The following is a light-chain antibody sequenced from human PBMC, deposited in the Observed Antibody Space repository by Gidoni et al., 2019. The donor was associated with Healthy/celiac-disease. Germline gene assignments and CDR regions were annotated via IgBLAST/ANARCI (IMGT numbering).Light chain of an antibody. CDR2: AAS. V-gene: IGKV1-39*01. J-gene: IGKJ2*01. CDR3: QQSYSTPYT. CDR1: QSISSY. Sequence: DIQITQSPSSLSDSVGDRVTITCRASQSISSYLNWYQQKPGKAPKLLIYAASSLQSGVPSRFSGSGSGTDFTLTISSLQPEDFATYYCQQSYSTPYTFGQGTKLEIK.